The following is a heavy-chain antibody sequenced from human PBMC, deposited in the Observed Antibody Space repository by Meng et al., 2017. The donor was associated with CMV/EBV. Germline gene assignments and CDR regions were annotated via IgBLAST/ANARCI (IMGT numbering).Heavy chain of an antibody. CDR2: INHSGST. CDR1: SGYFSGYY. V-gene: IGHV4-34*01. Sequence: GSLRLSCAVYSGYFSGYYWSWIRQPPGKGLEWIGEINHSGSTNYNPSLKSRVTISVDTTKNQFSLKLSSVTAADTAVYYCASARAARYRYYYYYGMDVWGQGTTVTVSS. D-gene: IGHD6-6*01. J-gene: IGHJ6*02. CDR3: ASARAARYRYYYYYGMDV.